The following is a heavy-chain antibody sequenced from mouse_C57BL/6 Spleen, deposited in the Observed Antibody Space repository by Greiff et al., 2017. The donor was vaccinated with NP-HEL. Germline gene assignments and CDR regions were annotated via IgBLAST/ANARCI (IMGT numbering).Heavy chain of an antibody. CDR2: IDPSDSET. CDR3: ARNWDFYAMDY. CDR1: GYTFTSYW. D-gene: IGHD4-1*01. J-gene: IGHJ4*01. Sequence: VQLKQPGAELVRPGSSVKLSCKASGYTFTSYWMHWVKQRPIQGLEWIGNIDPSDSETHYNQKFKDKATLTVDKSSSTAYMQLSSLTSEDSAVYYCARNWDFYAMDYWGQGTSVTVSS. V-gene: IGHV1-52*01.